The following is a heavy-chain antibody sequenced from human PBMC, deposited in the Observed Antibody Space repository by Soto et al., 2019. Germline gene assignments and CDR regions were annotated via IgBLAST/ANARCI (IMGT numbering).Heavy chain of an antibody. D-gene: IGHD2-8*01. CDR2: ISGRGRNT. J-gene: IGHJ4*02. V-gene: IGHV3-23*01. Sequence: GGSLRLSCATSGFTFSNNGMSWVRQAPGKGLDWVSGISGRGRNTYYADSVKGRFTISRDNSKNTVFLQMNSLRAEDTAVYYCAKNGLSDSPSAIDSWGQGTMVTVYS. CDR3: AKNGLSDSPSAIDS. CDR1: GFTFSNNG.